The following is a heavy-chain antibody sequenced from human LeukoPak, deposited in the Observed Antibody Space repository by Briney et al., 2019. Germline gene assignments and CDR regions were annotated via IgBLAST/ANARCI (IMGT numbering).Heavy chain of an antibody. CDR3: AKRWGGRSGYSRTTLTTGAREPWSPPAPTQYYFDY. V-gene: IGHV3-23*01. J-gene: IGHJ4*02. CDR1: GITFSSYG. Sequence: QPGGSLRLSCAASGITFSSYGMSWVRQAPGKGLEWVSAISGSGGSTYYADSVKGRLTISRDNSKNTLYLQMNSLRAEDTAVYYCAKRWGGRSGYSRTTLTTGAREPWSPPAPTQYYFDYWGQGTLVTVSS. CDR2: ISGSGGST. D-gene: IGHD3-22*01.